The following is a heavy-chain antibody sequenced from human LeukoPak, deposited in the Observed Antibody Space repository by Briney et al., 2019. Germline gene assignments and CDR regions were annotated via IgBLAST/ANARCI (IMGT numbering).Heavy chain of an antibody. CDR1: GFIFPNAW. J-gene: IGHJ1*01. V-gene: IGHV3-15*01. D-gene: IGHD3-10*01. CDR3: VTDGGLLPYYFTY. Sequence: GGSLRLSCAASGFIFPNAWMHWVRQAPGKGLEWVGRIKNKNSGRTTNYIAPVKGRFTISRDDSRNTLYLEVDSLKTDDTAIYYCVTDGGLLPYYFTYWGQGTLVTVSS. CDR2: IKNKNSGRTT.